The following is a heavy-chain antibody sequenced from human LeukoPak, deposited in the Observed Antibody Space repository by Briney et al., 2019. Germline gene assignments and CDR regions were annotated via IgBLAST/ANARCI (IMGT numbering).Heavy chain of an antibody. CDR1: GFTFSSYT. Sequence: PGGSLRLSCAASGFTFSSYTMHWVRQAPGKGLEWVAVISYDGSNKDYADSVKGRFIISRDNSKNALYLQMNSLRAEDTAVYYCARVVGQYFSSSLDCWGQGTLVTVSS. V-gene: IGHV3-30-3*01. CDR2: ISYDGSNK. J-gene: IGHJ4*02. D-gene: IGHD6-13*01. CDR3: ARVVGQYFSSSLDC.